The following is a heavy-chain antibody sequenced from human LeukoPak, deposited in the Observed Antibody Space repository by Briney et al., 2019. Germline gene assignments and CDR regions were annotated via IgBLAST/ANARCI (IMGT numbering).Heavy chain of an antibody. J-gene: IGHJ4*02. Sequence: SETLSLTCAVYGGSFSGYYWSWIRQPPGKGLEWIGEINHSGSTNYNPSLKSRVTISVDTSKNQFSLKLSSVTAADTAVYYCARPGVLRYFDWLSSTRYYFDYWGQGTLVTVSS. V-gene: IGHV4-34*01. CDR1: GGSFSGYY. D-gene: IGHD3-9*01. CDR2: INHSGST. CDR3: ARPGVLRYFDWLSSTRYYFDY.